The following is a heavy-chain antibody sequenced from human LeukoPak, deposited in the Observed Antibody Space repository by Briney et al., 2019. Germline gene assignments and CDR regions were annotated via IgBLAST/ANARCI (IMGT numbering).Heavy chain of an antibody. V-gene: IGHV3-23*01. Sequence: GGSLRLSCAVSGFTFRLYAMTWVRQAPGKGLEWVTAISGSGDYIYYADSVKGRFTISRDNSKNTLYVQMNSLRAEDTAVYYCATSSADYFYDSSGYYVDFDYWGQGTLVTVSS. CDR1: GFTFRLYA. J-gene: IGHJ4*02. CDR2: ISGSGDYI. CDR3: ATSSADYFYDSSGYYVDFDY. D-gene: IGHD3-22*01.